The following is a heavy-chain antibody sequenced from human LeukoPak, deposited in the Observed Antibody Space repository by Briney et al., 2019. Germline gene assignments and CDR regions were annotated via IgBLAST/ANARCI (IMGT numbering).Heavy chain of an antibody. Sequence: SETLSLTCTVSGGSISSSSYYWGWIRQPPGKGLEWIGSIYYSGSTYYNPSLKSRVTISVDTSKNQFSLKLSSVTAADTAVYYCARYSGRAVVNPSDYWGQGTLVTVSS. CDR3: ARYSGRAVVNPSDY. V-gene: IGHV4-39*01. J-gene: IGHJ4*02. CDR1: GGSISSSSYY. D-gene: IGHD4-23*01. CDR2: IYYSGST.